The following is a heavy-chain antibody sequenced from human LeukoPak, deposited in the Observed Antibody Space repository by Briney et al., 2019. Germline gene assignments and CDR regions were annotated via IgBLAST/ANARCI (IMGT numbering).Heavy chain of an antibody. D-gene: IGHD1-14*01. CDR1: GFTFSTST. J-gene: IGHJ5*02. V-gene: IGHV3-21*01. CDR3: VRVPNNAGFPNWFDP. Sequence: GGSLRLSCAASGFTFSTSTMNWVRQAPGKGLEWVSSISGSSDYMYYADSVKGRFTISRDNAKNSLYLQMNSLRAEDTAVYYCVRVPNNAGFPNWFDPWGQGTLVTVSS. CDR2: ISGSSDYM.